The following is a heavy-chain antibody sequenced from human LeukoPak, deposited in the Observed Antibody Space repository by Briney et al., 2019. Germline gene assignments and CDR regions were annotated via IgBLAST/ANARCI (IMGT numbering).Heavy chain of an antibody. CDR3: ARRSISSGSYLVFDP. D-gene: IGHD3-22*01. CDR2: IYPGDSDT. J-gene: IGHJ5*02. V-gene: IGHV5-51*01. CDR1: GYSFTSYW. Sequence: GESLKISCKGSGYSFTSYWIGWVRQMPGKGLEWMGIIYPGDSDTRYSPSFQGQVTISADKSISTAYLQWSSLKASDTAMYYCARRSISSGSYLVFDPWGQGTLVTVSS.